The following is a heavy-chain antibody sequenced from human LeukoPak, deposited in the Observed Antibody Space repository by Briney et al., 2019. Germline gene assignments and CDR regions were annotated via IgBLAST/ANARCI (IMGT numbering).Heavy chain of an antibody. V-gene: IGHV3-53*01. CDR3: AKDQYCTSTSCYVGY. CDR1: GFTVSSNY. Sequence: GGSLRLSCAASGFTVSSNYMSWVRQAPGKGLEWVSVIYSGGSTFYADSVRGRSTISRDNSKNTLYLQMNSLRAEDTAVYYCAKDQYCTSTSCYVGYWGQGTLVTVSS. D-gene: IGHD2-2*01. CDR2: IYSGGST. J-gene: IGHJ4*02.